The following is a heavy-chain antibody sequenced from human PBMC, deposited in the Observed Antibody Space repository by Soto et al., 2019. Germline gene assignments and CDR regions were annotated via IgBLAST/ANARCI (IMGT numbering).Heavy chain of an antibody. J-gene: IGHJ4*02. D-gene: IGHD6-13*01. V-gene: IGHV1-69*08. Sequence: ASVKLSCKASGGTFSSYTISWVRQAPGQGLEGMGRIIPILGTANYAQKFQGRVTITADESTSTAYMELSSLRAEDTAVYYCARVGARIAAAGPDWGQGTLVTVSS. CDR3: ARVGARIAAAGPD. CDR2: IIPILGTA. CDR1: GGTFSSYT.